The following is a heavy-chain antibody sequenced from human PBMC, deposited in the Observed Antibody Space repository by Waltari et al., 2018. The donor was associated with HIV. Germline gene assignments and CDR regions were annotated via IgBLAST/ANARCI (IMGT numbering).Heavy chain of an antibody. D-gene: IGHD3-10*01. J-gene: IGHJ6*02. V-gene: IGHV1-24*01. CDR2: FEPEDDET. CDR3: ATDFSGMVRAYSYYSLDV. CDR1: GHTLSQLA. Sequence: QVQLVQSGAEVKKPGASDKVSCTVSGHTLSQLAMPWVRQFPGKGLEWMGNFEPEDDETIYAQKFQGRVTMTEDTSSDTAYMELSSLTSGDTAVYYCATDFSGMVRAYSYYSLDVWGQGTTVTVSS.